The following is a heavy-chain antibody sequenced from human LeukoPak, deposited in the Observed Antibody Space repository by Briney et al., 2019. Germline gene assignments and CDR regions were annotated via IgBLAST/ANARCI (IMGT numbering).Heavy chain of an antibody. CDR2: ISGSGGST. Sequence: GGSLRPSCAASGFTFSSYAMSWVRQAPGKGLEWVSAISGSGGSTYYADSVKGRFTISRDNSKNTLYLQMNSLRAEDTAVYYCAKDLRAYFWSGYYKGGWFDPWGQGTLVTVSS. CDR3: AKDLRAYFWSGYYKGGWFDP. CDR1: GFTFSSYA. V-gene: IGHV3-23*01. D-gene: IGHD3-3*01. J-gene: IGHJ5*02.